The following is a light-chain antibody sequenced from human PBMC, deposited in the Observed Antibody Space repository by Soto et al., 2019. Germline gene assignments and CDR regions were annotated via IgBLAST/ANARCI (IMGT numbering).Light chain of an antibody. CDR2: DDD. V-gene: IGLV1-51*01. CDR3: GSWDSSLSAYV. J-gene: IGLJ1*01. CDR1: SSNIGGNS. Sequence: QSVLTQPPSVSAAPGQRVTISCSGSSSNIGGNSVSWYRQLPGTAPKLLIYDDDKRPSGIPDRFSGSKSGTSATLGITGFQTGDEADYYCGSWDSSLSAYVFGTGTNVTVL.